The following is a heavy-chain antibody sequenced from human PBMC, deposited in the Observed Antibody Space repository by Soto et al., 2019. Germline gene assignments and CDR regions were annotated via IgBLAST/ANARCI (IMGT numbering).Heavy chain of an antibody. CDR1: GFTFRWFG. CDR3: AKGEVRGIIPSYFDY. CDR2: ISNDGSNE. J-gene: IGHJ4*02. Sequence: GGTLRLSCAGSGFTFRWFGMNWVRQAPGKGLEWVARISNDGSNEYYVDSVKGRFTISRDNSKNTLYLQMDSLRAEDTAVYYCAKGEVRGIIPSYFDYWGLGTLVTVSS. V-gene: IGHV3-30*18. D-gene: IGHD3-10*01.